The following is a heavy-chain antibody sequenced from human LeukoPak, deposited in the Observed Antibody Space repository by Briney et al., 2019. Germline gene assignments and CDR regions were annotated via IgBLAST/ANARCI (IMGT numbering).Heavy chain of an antibody. CDR3: ARDRSGIPSLFDY. CDR1: GFTFSNYW. J-gene: IGHJ4*02. CDR2: INSDGSST. V-gene: IGHV3-74*01. D-gene: IGHD2-15*01. Sequence: GGSLRLSCAASGFTFSNYWMHWVRQAPGKGLVRVSRINSDGSSTSYADSVKGRFTISRDNAKNTLYLQMNSLRAEDTAVYYCARDRSGIPSLFDYWGQGTLVTVSS.